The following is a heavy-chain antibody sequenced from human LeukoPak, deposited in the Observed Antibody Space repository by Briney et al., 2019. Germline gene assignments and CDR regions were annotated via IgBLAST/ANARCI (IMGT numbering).Heavy chain of an antibody. CDR2: ISRSGSST. J-gene: IGHJ2*01. V-gene: IGHV3-23*01. D-gene: IGHD3-9*01. Sequence: GGSLRLSCAASGFTFSAYAMSWVRQAPGKGLEWVSAISRSGSSTDYADSVKGRFTISRDNSKNTLYLQMNSLRPEDTAVYYCAKGGDILTGYYLSWYFDLWGRGTLVTVSS. CDR1: GFTFSAYA. CDR3: AKGGDILTGYYLSWYFDL.